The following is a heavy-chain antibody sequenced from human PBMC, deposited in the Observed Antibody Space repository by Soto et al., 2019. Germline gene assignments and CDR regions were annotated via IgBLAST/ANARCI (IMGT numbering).Heavy chain of an antibody. CDR1: GGSFSGYY. V-gene: IGHV4-59*08. J-gene: IGHJ6*03. D-gene: IGHD3-3*01. CDR3: ARQRNYDFWSGYYTHYYYYMDV. CDR2: IYYSGST. Sequence: PSETLSLTCAVYGGSFSGYYWSWIRQPPGKGLGWIGYIYYSGSTNYNPSLKSRVTISVDTSKNQFSLKLSSVTAADTAVYYCARQRNYDFWSGYYTHYYYYMDVWGKGTTVTVSS.